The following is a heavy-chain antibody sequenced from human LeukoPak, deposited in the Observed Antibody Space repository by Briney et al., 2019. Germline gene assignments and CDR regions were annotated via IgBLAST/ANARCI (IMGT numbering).Heavy chain of an antibody. Sequence: SETLSLTCTVSGGSISSSSYYWGWIRQPPGKGLEWIGSSDYSGSTYYNPSLKSRLTISVDTSKNQFSLKLSSVTAADTAVYYCARHSSYGKYQLLWYYYYNYMDVWGKGTTVTISS. J-gene: IGHJ6*03. CDR1: GGSISSSSYY. V-gene: IGHV4-39*01. CDR2: SDYSGST. D-gene: IGHD2-2*01. CDR3: ARHSSYGKYQLLWYYYYNYMDV.